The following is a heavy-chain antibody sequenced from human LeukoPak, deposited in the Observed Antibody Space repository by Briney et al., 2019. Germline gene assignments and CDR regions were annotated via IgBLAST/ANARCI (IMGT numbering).Heavy chain of an antibody. Sequence: GCLRLSRAASVFTVISNYMSWGRHAPGEGLGWVSVIYSGGSTYYADSVKGRFTISRDNSKNTLYIQMNSLRAEDTAVYYCARESRTEVEDAFDIWGQGTMVTVSS. CDR1: VFTVISNY. V-gene: IGHV3-66*01. CDR3: ARESRTEVEDAFDI. D-gene: IGHD1-1*01. CDR2: IYSGGST. J-gene: IGHJ3*02.